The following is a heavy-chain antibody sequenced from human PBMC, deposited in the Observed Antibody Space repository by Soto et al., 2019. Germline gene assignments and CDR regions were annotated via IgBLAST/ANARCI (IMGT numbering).Heavy chain of an antibody. J-gene: IGHJ6*02. V-gene: IGHV3-30*03. D-gene: IGHD3-10*01. CDR3: TRGAGFFYGVDV. Sequence: PGGSLRLSCAASGFTFSRYGMHWVRQAPGKGLEWVAVISYDGSTIYYADSVKGRFSISRDNSKNFLYLQMSGLRADDSAVYYCTRGAGFFYGVDVWGLGTTVTVSS. CDR1: GFTFSRYG. CDR2: ISYDGSTI.